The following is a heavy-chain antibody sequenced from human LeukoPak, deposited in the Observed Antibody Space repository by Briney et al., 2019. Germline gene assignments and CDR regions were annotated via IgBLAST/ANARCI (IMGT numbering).Heavy chain of an antibody. J-gene: IGHJ4*02. CDR2: ISSSGSTI. V-gene: IGHV3-48*04. CDR1: GFTFSSYS. Sequence: PGGSLRLSCAASGFTFSSYSMNWVRQAPGKGLEWVSYISSSGSTIYYADSVKGRFTISRDNAKNSLYLQMNSLRAEDTAVYYCARDLEEAYYYGSGSPTFGYWGQGTVVTVSS. CDR3: ARDLEEAYYYGSGSPTFGY. D-gene: IGHD3-10*01.